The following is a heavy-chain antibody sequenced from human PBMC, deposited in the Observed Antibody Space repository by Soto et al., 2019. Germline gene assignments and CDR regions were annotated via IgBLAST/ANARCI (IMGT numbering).Heavy chain of an antibody. Sequence: GGSLRLSCAASGFTFSNAWINWVRQAPGKGLEWVGRVKSKNDGGTTDFAAPVKGRFAISRDDSKNMVYLEMNSLQTEDTAINYCTTDSYITSIIARFDYWGHGTLVTVSS. CDR3: TTDSYITSIIARFDY. CDR2: VKSKNDGGTT. D-gene: IGHD3-10*01. CDR1: GFTFSNAW. J-gene: IGHJ4*01. V-gene: IGHV3-15*07.